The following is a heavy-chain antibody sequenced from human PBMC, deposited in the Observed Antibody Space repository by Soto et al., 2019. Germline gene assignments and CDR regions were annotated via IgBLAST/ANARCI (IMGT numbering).Heavy chain of an antibody. CDR3: VSWVSPHFDY. D-gene: IGHD2-8*01. J-gene: IGHJ4*02. Sequence: EVQFLESGGGLVQPGGSLRLSCAVSGLTFRNHAMIWVRQAPGKGLEWVSTIAPIGYSTHYAGSVEGRFTISRDDSKSTLDLQMNSLRADDTAVYYCVSWVSPHFDYWGQGTLVSVSS. V-gene: IGHV3-23*01. CDR1: GLTFRNHA. CDR2: IAPIGYST.